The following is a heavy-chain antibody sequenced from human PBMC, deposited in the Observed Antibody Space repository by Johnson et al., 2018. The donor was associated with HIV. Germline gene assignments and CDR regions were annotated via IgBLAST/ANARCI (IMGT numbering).Heavy chain of an antibody. D-gene: IGHD6-19*01. Sequence: QMLLVESGGGVVQPGRSLRLSCAASGFTFSSYGMHWVRQAPGKGLEWVAFIQFDGSNKYYADSGKGRFTISRDNSKNTLYLQMNSLRPEDTAVYYCAKDLPSGWDGGDAFDILGQGTMVIVSS. CDR3: AKDLPSGWDGGDAFDI. V-gene: IGHV3-30*18. CDR1: GFTFSSYG. CDR2: IQFDGSNK. J-gene: IGHJ3*02.